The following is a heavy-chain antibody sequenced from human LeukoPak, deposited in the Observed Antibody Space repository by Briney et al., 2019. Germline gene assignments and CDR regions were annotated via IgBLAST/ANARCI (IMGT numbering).Heavy chain of an antibody. J-gene: IGHJ4*02. Sequence: ASVKVSCKASGYTFTGYYMHWVRQAPGQGLEWMGIINPSGGSTSYAQIFQGRVTMIRDTSTSTVYMELGSLRSEDTAVYYCARVSGYDSSQYYFDYWGQGTLVTVSS. CDR2: INPSGGST. CDR1: GYTFTGYY. CDR3: ARVSGYDSSQYYFDY. D-gene: IGHD3-22*01. V-gene: IGHV1-46*01.